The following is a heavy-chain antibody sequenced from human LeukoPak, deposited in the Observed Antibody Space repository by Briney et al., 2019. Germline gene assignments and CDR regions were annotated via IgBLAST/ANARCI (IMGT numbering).Heavy chain of an antibody. J-gene: IGHJ4*02. CDR1: GFIFNNYA. V-gene: IGHV3-9*01. CDR2: ISWNSGSI. D-gene: IGHD6-13*01. Sequence: GGSLRLSCAGSGFIFNNYAMHWVRQPPGKGLEWVSGISWNSGSIDYADSVKGRFTISRDNAKNSLYLQMNSLRAEDTAVYYCAIIPRAAAGPSARSPFHYWGQGTLVTVSS. CDR3: AIIPRAAAGPSARSPFHY.